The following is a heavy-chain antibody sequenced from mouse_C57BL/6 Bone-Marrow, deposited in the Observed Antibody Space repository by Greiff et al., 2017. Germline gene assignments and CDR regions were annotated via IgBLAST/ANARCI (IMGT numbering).Heavy chain of an antibody. CDR1: GYTFTDYY. V-gene: IGHV1-75*01. Sequence: QVQLKESGPELVKPGASVKISCKASGYTFTDYYINWVKQRPGQGLEWIGWIFPGSGSTYYNEKFKGKATLTVDKSSSTAYMLLSSLTSEDSAVYFCARLGYYGSSPFFDYWGQGTTLTVSS. CDR3: ARLGYYGSSPFFDY. CDR2: IFPGSGST. J-gene: IGHJ2*01. D-gene: IGHD1-1*01.